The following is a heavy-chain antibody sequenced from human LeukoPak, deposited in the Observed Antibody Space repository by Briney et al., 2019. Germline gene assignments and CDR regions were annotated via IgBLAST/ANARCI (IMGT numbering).Heavy chain of an antibody. CDR3: AREDRVDNSPGTFDI. J-gene: IGHJ3*02. CDR1: GFTFSSYY. D-gene: IGHD1-1*01. CDR2: INSDGSST. Sequence: PGGSLRLSCAASGFTFSSYYMHWVRQAPGKGPVWVSRINSDGSSTNYADSVKGRFTISRDNAKNTLYLQMNSLRAEDTAVFYCAREDRVDNSPGTFDIWGQGTRVIVSS. V-gene: IGHV3-74*01.